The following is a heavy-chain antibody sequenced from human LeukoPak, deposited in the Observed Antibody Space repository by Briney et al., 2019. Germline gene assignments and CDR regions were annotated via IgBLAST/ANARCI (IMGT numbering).Heavy chain of an antibody. Sequence: GGTLRLSCAASGFTFSSYGMSWVRQAPGKGLEWVSAISGSGGSTYYADSVKGRFTISRDNSKNTLYLQMNSLRAEDTAVYYCARGTLNIPGEHGAFDYWGQGTLVTVSS. J-gene: IGHJ4*02. CDR2: ISGSGGST. V-gene: IGHV3-23*01. CDR1: GFTFSSYG. D-gene: IGHD1-14*01. CDR3: ARGTLNIPGEHGAFDY.